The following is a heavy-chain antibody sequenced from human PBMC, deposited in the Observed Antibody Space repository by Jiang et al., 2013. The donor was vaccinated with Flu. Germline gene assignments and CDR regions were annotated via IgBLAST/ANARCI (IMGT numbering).Heavy chain of an antibody. CDR1: GGSFSGYY. V-gene: IGHV4-34*01. D-gene: IGHD3-22*01. Sequence: LLKPSETLSLTCAVYGGSFSGYYWSWIRQPPGKGLEWIGEINHSGSTNYNPSLKSRVTISVDTSKNQFSLKLSSVTAADTAVYYCARGLLTDSSGYGWGQGTMVTVSS. J-gene: IGHJ3*01. CDR3: ARGLLTDSSGYG. CDR2: INHSGST.